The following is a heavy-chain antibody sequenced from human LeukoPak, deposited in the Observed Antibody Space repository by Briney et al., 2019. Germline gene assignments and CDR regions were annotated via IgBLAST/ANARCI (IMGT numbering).Heavy chain of an antibody. CDR2: IKQDGSEE. Sequence: GGSLRLSCAASGFTFSSYCMSWVRQAPGKGLEWVANIKQDGSEEYYVDSVKGRFTISRDNAKNSLYLQMNSLRAEDTAVDYCASERTGKVARYWGQGTLVSVSS. V-gene: IGHV3-7*05. J-gene: IGHJ4*02. CDR3: ASERTGKVARY. D-gene: IGHD5-12*01. CDR1: GFTFSSYC.